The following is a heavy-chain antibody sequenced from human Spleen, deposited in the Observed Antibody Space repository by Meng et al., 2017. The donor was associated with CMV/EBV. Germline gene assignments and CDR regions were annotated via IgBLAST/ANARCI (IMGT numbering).Heavy chain of an antibody. D-gene: IGHD2-2*01. V-gene: IGHV3-33*06. CDR3: AKEGGYCSGSSCFFYYGVDV. Sequence: GGSLRLSCAASGFSFSGYGMHWVRQAPGKGLEWVAVIWYDGSNEYYAESVKGRFTISRDNSKNTLYLQMNSLRAEDTAVYYCAKEGGYCSGSSCFFYYGVDVWGQGTTVTVSS. J-gene: IGHJ6*02. CDR2: IWYDGSNE. CDR1: GFSFSGYG.